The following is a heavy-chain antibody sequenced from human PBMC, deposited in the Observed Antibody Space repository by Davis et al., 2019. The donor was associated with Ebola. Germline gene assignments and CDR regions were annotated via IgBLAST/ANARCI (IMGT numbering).Heavy chain of an antibody. CDR1: GGSVSSGSYY. J-gene: IGHJ4*02. CDR3: ARIIGSYFELYYFDY. D-gene: IGHD1-26*01. CDR2: IYYSGST. Sequence: PSETLSLTCTVSGGSVSSGSYYWSWIRQPPGKGLEWIGYIYYSGSTNYNPSLKSRVTISVDTSKNQFSLKLSSVTAADTAVYYCARIIGSYFELYYFDYWGQGTLVTVSS. V-gene: IGHV4-61*01.